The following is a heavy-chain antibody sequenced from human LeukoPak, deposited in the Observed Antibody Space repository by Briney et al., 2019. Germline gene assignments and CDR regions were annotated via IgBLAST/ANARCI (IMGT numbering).Heavy chain of an antibody. CDR3: ARQPEGTWFDP. V-gene: IGHV5-10-1*01. CDR1: GYSFTSNW. J-gene: IGHJ5*02. D-gene: IGHD1-1*01. CDR2: IDPSDSYT. Sequence: GESLRISCKGSGYSFTSNWISWVRQRPGKGLEWMGRIDPSDSYTNYSPSFQGHVTISADKSTSTAYLQWSSLKASDTAMYYCARQPEGTWFDPWGQGTLVTVSS.